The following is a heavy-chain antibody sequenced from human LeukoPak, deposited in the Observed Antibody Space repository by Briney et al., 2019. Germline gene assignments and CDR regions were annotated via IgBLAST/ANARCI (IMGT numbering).Heavy chain of an antibody. CDR1: GGTFSSYA. D-gene: IGHD4-11*01. J-gene: IGHJ6*03. CDR2: INPNSGGT. Sequence: ASVKVSCKASGGTFSSYAISWVRQAPGQGLEWMGWINPNSGGTNYAQKFQGRVTMTRDTSISTAYMELSRLRSDDTAVYYCARDGSNYARNYYYYMDVWGKGTTVTVSS. V-gene: IGHV1-2*02. CDR3: ARDGSNYARNYYYYMDV.